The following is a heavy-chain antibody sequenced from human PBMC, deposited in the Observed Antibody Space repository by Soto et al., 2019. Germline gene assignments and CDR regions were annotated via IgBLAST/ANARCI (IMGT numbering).Heavy chain of an antibody. D-gene: IGHD1-20*01. CDR2: IIPMCGIT. J-gene: IGHJ4*02. CDR3: ARDRAPINAAGGMAH. V-gene: IGHV1-69*04. Sequence: QVQLVQSGAEVKKPGSSVKVSCKASGGTFSSYVMTWVRQAPGQGLEWMGRIIPMCGITDYAPKFQGRVTITADKPTTTAYMELSSARSEDTAVYYCARDRAPINAAGGMAHWGQGSLFPVSS. CDR1: GGTFSSYV.